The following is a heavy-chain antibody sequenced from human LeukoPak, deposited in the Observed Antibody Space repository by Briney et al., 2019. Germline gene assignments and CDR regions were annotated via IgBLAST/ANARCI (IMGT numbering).Heavy chain of an antibody. CDR3: AKSAMSDSSGYYFDS. J-gene: IGHJ4*02. CDR2: INDSGGST. Sequence: QPGGSLRLSCAASGFTSGIYAMSWVRHAPGKGLEWVSTINDSGGSTYYADSVKGAFTISRDNPYHPLYIQMNSLRAEDTAVYYCAKSAMSDSSGYYFDSWGQGTLVTVSS. D-gene: IGHD3-22*01. V-gene: IGHV3-23*01. CDR1: GFTSGIYA.